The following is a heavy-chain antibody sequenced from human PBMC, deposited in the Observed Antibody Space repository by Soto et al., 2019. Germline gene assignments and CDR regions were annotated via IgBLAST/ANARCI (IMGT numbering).Heavy chain of an antibody. CDR2: IYYSGST. V-gene: IGHV4-39*01. Sequence: SETLSLTCTVSGGSISSSSYYWGWIRQPPGKGLEWIGSIYYSGSTYYNPSLKSRVTISVDTSKNQFSLKLSSVTAADTAVYYCASLMTTVTYFDYWGQGTLVTVSS. CDR3: ASLMTTVTYFDY. J-gene: IGHJ4*02. D-gene: IGHD4-17*01. CDR1: GGSISSSSYY.